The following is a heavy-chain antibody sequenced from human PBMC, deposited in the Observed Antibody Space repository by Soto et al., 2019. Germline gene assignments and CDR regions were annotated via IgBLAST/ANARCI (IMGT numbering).Heavy chain of an antibody. D-gene: IGHD6-25*01. CDR3: VRKHNTAGSFHX. J-gene: IGHJ4*02. Sequence: PSDTLSLTCTISGGTIGDYYWSWIRQPPGKDLEWTAYIHYTGKTDQNTSLEGRVSISLGTSRNPFSLNLRSVTAPDPAVYYCVRKHNTAGSFHXWGTGVSVTFSX. CDR1: GGTIGDYY. CDR2: IHYTGKT. V-gene: IGHV4-59*01.